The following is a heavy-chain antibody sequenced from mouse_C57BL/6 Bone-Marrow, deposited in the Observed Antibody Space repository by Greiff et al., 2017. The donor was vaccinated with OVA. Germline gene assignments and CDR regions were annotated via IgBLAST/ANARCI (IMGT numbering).Heavy chain of an antibody. V-gene: IGHV1-69*01. CDR1: GYTFTSYW. D-gene: IGHD2-1*01. J-gene: IGHJ3*01. Sequence: QVQLQQPGAELVMPGASVKLSCKASGYTFTSYWMPWVKQRPGQGLEWIGEIDPSDSYTNYNQKFKGKSTLTVDKSSSTAYKQLSSLTSEDSAVYYCGRGDGNYDRLAYWGQGTLVTVSA. CDR2: IDPSDSYT. CDR3: GRGDGNYDRLAY.